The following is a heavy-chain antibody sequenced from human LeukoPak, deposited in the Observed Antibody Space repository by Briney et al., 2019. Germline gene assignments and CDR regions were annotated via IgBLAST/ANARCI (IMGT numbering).Heavy chain of an antibody. V-gene: IGHV4-31*03. CDR2: IYYSGST. Sequence: SQTLSLTCTVSGGSISSGGYYWSWIRQHPGTGLEWIGYIYYSGSTYYNPSLKSRVTISVDTSKNQFSLKLSSVTAADTAVYYCARADIVVVVAATRGWFDPWGQGTLVTVSS. CDR1: GGSISSGGYY. CDR3: ARADIVVVVAATRGWFDP. D-gene: IGHD2-15*01. J-gene: IGHJ5*02.